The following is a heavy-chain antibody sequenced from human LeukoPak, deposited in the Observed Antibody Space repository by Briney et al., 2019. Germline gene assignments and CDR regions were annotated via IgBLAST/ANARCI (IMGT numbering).Heavy chain of an antibody. CDR3: AKDKTVTIKAYDY. J-gene: IGHJ4*02. Sequence: GGSLRLSCASSGFTFSSYAMSWVRQAPGKGLEWVSAISGSGGSTYYADSVKGRFTISRDNSKNTLYLQMNSLRAEDTAVYYCAKDKTVTIKAYDYWGQGTLVTVSS. V-gene: IGHV3-23*01. D-gene: IGHD4-17*01. CDR2: ISGSGGST. CDR1: GFTFSSYA.